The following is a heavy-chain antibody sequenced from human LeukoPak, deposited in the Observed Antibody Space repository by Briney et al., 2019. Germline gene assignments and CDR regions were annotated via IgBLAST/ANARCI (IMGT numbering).Heavy chain of an antibody. CDR3: TTDFWSGYYTIDYYYYYGMDV. V-gene: IGHV3-15*01. Sequence: GGSLRLSCAASGFTFSNAWMSWVRQAPGKGLEWVGRIKSKTDGGTTDYAAPVKGRFTISRDDSKNTLYLQMNSLKTEDTAVYYCTTDFWSGYYTIDYYYYYGMDVWGQGTTVTVSS. J-gene: IGHJ6*02. CDR2: IKSKTDGGTT. CDR1: GFTFSNAW. D-gene: IGHD3-3*01.